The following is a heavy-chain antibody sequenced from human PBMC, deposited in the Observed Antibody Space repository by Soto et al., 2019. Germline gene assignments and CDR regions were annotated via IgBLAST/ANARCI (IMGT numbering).Heavy chain of an antibody. CDR3: AGRGSGSYYDY. CDR1: GFTFSSYA. Sequence: EVQLLESGGGLVQPGGSLRLSCAASGFTFSSYAMRWVRQAPVKGLEWVSAISGSGDSTYYADSVKGRFTISRDNTKNTLYLQMNRLSAEDTAVYYCAGRGSGSYYDYWGQGTLVTVSS. CDR2: ISGSGDST. J-gene: IGHJ4*02. D-gene: IGHD1-26*01. V-gene: IGHV3-23*01.